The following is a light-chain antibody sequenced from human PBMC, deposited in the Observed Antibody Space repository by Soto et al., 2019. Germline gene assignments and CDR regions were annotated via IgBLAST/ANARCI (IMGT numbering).Light chain of an antibody. V-gene: IGLV2-14*03. CDR3: TSYTSISTYV. J-gene: IGLJ1*01. CDR2: DVN. Sequence: QSALTQPASVSGSPEQSIAISCTGTSSDVGAYNYVSWYQHHPGKAPKLMIYDVNNRPSGVSNRFSGSKSGNTASLTISGLQAEDEADYYCTSYTSISTYVFGTGTKVTVL. CDR1: SSDVGAYNY.